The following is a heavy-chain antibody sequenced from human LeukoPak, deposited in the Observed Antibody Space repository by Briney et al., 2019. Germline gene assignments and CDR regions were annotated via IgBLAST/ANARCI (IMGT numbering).Heavy chain of an antibody. CDR2: TNPNSGGT. J-gene: IGHJ5*02. D-gene: IGHD3-22*01. V-gene: IGHV1-2*02. CDR1: GYTFTGYY. CDR3: ARGRITMIVVVIRDNWFDP. Sequence: ASVKVSCKASGYTFTGYYMHWVRQAPGQGLEWMGWTNPNSGGTNYAQKFQGRVTMTRDTSISTAYMELSRLRSDDTAVYYCARGRITMIVVVIRDNWFDPWGQGTLVTVSS.